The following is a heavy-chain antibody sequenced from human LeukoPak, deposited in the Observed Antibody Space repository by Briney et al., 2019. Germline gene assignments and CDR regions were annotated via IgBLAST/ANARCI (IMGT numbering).Heavy chain of an antibody. J-gene: IGHJ2*01. V-gene: IGHV4-59*01. Sequence: PSETLSLTCTVSGGSISSYYWSWIRQPPGEGLEWIGYIYYSGNTTYNPSLKGRVSISIDTSKNQYSLQLSSVTAADTAVYYCARDRDSSGLRDFDLWGRGTLVTVS. CDR1: GGSISSYY. CDR2: IYYSGNT. CDR3: ARDRDSSGLRDFDL. D-gene: IGHD3-22*01.